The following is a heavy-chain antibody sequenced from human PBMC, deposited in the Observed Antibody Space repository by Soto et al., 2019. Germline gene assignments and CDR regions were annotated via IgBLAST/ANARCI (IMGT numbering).Heavy chain of an antibody. Sequence: SETLSLTCIVSGGSIINYYWNWIRQPPWNGLEYIGYVYDSGSTKYNPSLKSRVTISLDTSKNQFSLMLSSVTAADTAVYYCARIGKADTCLGSWGQGTLVTVSS. CDR2: VYDSGST. V-gene: IGHV4-59*01. CDR1: GGSIINYY. CDR3: ARIGKADTCLGS. D-gene: IGHD3-16*01. J-gene: IGHJ5*02.